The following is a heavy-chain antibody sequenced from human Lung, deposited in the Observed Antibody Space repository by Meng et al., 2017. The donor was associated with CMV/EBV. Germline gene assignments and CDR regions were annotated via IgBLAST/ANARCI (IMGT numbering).Heavy chain of an antibody. CDR1: GLLFDDYA. J-gene: IGHJ6*02. Sequence: SCAASGLLFDDYAMHWVRQAPGKGLEWVSGISWNSGSIGYADSVKGRFTISRDNAKNSLFLQMNSLRAEDMGVYYCAKDTGSRGGYTLDVWGQGTXVNVAS. CDR2: ISWNSGSI. V-gene: IGHV3-9*03. D-gene: IGHD5-24*01. CDR3: AKDTGSRGGYTLDV.